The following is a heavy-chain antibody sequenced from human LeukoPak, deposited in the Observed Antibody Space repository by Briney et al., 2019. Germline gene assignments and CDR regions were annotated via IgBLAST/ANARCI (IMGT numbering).Heavy chain of an antibody. CDR3: AKDGKEGCSTTSCYWDNWFDP. Sequence: PGGSLRLSCAASGFSFSSYGMHWVRQAPGKGLEWVAVIWYDGSKKYNADSMKGRFTNSRDNSKNTLYLQMNSLRAEDTAVYYCAKDGKEGCSTTSCYWDNWFDPWGQGTLVTVSS. V-gene: IGHV3-33*06. D-gene: IGHD2-2*01. CDR1: GFSFSSYG. J-gene: IGHJ5*02. CDR2: IWYDGSKK.